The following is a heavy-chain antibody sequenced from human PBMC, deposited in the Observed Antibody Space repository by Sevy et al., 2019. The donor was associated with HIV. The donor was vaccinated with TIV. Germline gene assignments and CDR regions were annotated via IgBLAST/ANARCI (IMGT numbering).Heavy chain of an antibody. J-gene: IGHJ4*02. D-gene: IGHD6-13*01. Sequence: ASVKVSCKASGGTFSSYAISWVRQAPGQGLEWMGGIIPIFGKANYAQKFQGRVTITADKSTSTAYMELSSLRSEDTAVYYCARGRYSSSWYTSDFDYWGQGTLVTVSS. CDR2: IIPIFGKA. CDR1: GGTFSSYA. CDR3: ARGRYSSSWYTSDFDY. V-gene: IGHV1-69*06.